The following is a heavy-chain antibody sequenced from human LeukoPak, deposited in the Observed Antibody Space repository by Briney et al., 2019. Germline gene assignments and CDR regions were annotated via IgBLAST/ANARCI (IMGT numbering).Heavy chain of an antibody. CDR2: IDPSSTYI. CDR3: AKEVGATDTVDY. Sequence: GGSLRLSCSASRFTFSSYTMNWVRQAPGKGLEWVSSIDPSSTYIYYADSVKGRFTISRDNSKNTLYLQMNSLRAEDTAVYYCAKEVGATDTVDYWGQGTLVTVSS. D-gene: IGHD1-26*01. J-gene: IGHJ4*02. CDR1: RFTFSSYT. V-gene: IGHV3-21*04.